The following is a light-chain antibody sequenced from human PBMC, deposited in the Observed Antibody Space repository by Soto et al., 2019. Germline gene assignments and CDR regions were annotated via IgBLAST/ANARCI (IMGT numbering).Light chain of an antibody. J-gene: IGKJ4*01. CDR3: QQYNNWPRAT. CDR2: RAS. Sequence: EIVLTQSPGTLSLSPGERATLSCRASQSVSSNYLAWYQQKPGQAPKVLIYRASIRATGFPARFSGSGSGTEFNITISSLQSEDSAVYYCQQYNNWPRATFGGGTKVDIK. V-gene: IGKV3-15*01. CDR1: QSVSSN.